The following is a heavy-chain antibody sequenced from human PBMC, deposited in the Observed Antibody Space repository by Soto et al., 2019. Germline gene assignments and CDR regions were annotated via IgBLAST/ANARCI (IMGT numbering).Heavy chain of an antibody. D-gene: IGHD4-17*01. CDR3: ARVGYGDYVGNGMDV. CDR2: ISAYNGNT. CDR1: GYTFTSYG. J-gene: IGHJ6*02. Sequence: GASVKVSCKASGYTFTSYGISWVRQAPGQGLEWMGWISAYNGNTNYAQKLQGRVTVTTDTSTSTAYMELRSLRSDDTAVYYCARVGYGDYVGNGMDVWGQGTTVTVSS. V-gene: IGHV1-18*01.